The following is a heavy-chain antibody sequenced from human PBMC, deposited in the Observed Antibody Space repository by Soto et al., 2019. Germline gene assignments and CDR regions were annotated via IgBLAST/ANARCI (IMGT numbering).Heavy chain of an antibody. Sequence: GGSLRLSCAASGFTFTDYYMSWIRQTPGKGLEWVSYISSSGSSIYYADSVKGRFTISRDTAKKSLYLQMNSLRAEDTAVYFCARGVTNRRAWFDPRGQGALVTVSS. D-gene: IGHD2-8*01. J-gene: IGHJ5*02. CDR1: GFTFTDYY. CDR3: ARGVTNRRAWFDP. V-gene: IGHV3-11*01. CDR2: ISSSGSSI.